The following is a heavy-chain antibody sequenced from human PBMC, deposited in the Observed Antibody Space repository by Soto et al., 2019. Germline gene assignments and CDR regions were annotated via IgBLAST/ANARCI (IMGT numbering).Heavy chain of an antibody. Sequence: SVKVSCKASGGTFSSYAISWVRQAPGQGLEWMGGIIPIFGTANYAQKFQGRVTITADESTSTAYMELSSLRSEDTAVYYCARVPLSTLATYYYDSSGYAWSHDAFDIWRQGTMVTISS. V-gene: IGHV1-69*13. CDR2: IIPIFGTA. CDR3: ARVPLSTLATYYYDSSGYAWSHDAFDI. D-gene: IGHD3-22*01. J-gene: IGHJ3*02. CDR1: GGTFSSYA.